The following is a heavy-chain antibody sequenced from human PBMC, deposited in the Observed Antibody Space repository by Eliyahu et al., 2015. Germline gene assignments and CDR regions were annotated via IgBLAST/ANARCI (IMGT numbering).Heavy chain of an antibody. CDR3: ASGSNIWGGFDS. V-gene: IGHV2-70*01. CDR1: GFXLKPNEMC. D-gene: IGHD3-16*01. CDR2: IDGDDDK. Sequence: QVTLRESGPALVKPTQTLTLTCTFSGFXLKPNEMCVSWIRQPPGKALEWLALIDGDDDKFYSTSLKTRLTISKDTSQNQVVLTMTTMDPVDTATYYCASGSNIWGGFDSWGQGTLVTVSS. J-gene: IGHJ4*02.